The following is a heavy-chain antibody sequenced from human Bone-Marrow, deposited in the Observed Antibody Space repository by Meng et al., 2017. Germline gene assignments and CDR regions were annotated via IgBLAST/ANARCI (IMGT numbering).Heavy chain of an antibody. Sequence: VQLGPSGGGLIQPGGSRKLSFSAAGFPFSGSARHWVRQASGKGLEWVGRIRSKANSYATAYAASVKGRFTISRDDSKNTAYLQMNSLKTEDTAVYYCTLTVTTQFDYWGQGTLVTVSS. CDR3: TLTVTTQFDY. J-gene: IGHJ4*02. CDR2: IRSKANSYAT. D-gene: IGHD4-17*01. CDR1: GFPFSGSA. V-gene: IGHV3-73*01.